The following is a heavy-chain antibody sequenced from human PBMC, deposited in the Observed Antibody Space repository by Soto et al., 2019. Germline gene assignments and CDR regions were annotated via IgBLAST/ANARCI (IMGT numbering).Heavy chain of an antibody. D-gene: IGHD2-15*01. Sequence: QVQLVKSGAEVKKPGASVKVSCKVSGYTLTELSMHWVRQAPGKGLEWMGGFDPEDGETIYAQKFQGRVTMTEDTSTDTSYMELSSLRSEDTAVYYCATQTFYCSGGSCYSDAFDIWGQGTMVTVSS. CDR3: ATQTFYCSGGSCYSDAFDI. V-gene: IGHV1-24*01. CDR2: FDPEDGET. J-gene: IGHJ3*02. CDR1: GYTLTELS.